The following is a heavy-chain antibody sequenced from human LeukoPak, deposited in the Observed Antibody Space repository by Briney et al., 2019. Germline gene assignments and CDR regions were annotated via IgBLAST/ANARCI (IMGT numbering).Heavy chain of an antibody. CDR3: APGYYYFDY. J-gene: IGHJ4*02. V-gene: IGHV3-30*03. D-gene: IGHD5-18*01. CDR1: GFSFSTYG. Sequence: QPGRSLRLSCAASGFSFSTYGMHWVRQAPGKELEWVALISYDGGTKYYADSVKGRFTISRDNSKNTLYLQMNSLRAEDTAVYYCAPGYYYFDYWGQGTLVTVSS. CDR2: ISYDGGTK.